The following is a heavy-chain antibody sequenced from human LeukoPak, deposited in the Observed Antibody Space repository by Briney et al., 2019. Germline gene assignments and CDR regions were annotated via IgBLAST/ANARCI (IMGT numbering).Heavy chain of an antibody. CDR3: ARDGNYYDSSGPADY. D-gene: IGHD3-22*01. J-gene: IGHJ4*02. CDR1: RFTFRTYR. Sequence: GGSPRLSSAPSRFTFRTYRIHRVPHAPEQRLVRGSRLNSDGISTNYADSVKGRFTNSRDNAKNTLNLQMNGLRAEDTAVYYCARDGNYYDSSGPADYWGQGTLVTVSS. V-gene: IGHV3-74*01. CDR2: LNSDGIST.